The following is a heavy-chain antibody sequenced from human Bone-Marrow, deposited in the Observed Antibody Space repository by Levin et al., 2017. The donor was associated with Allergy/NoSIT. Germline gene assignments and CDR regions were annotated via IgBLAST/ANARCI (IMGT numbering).Heavy chain of an antibody. J-gene: IGHJ2*01. Sequence: GESLKISCKGSGYSFTSYWIGWVRQMPGKGLEWMGIIYPGDSDTRYSPSFQGQVTISADKSISTAYLQWSSLKASDTAMYYCARHGLYYDSSGYPPNDWYFDLWGRGTLVTVSS. D-gene: IGHD3-22*01. V-gene: IGHV5-51*01. CDR3: ARHGLYYDSSGYPPNDWYFDL. CDR1: GYSFTSYW. CDR2: IYPGDSDT.